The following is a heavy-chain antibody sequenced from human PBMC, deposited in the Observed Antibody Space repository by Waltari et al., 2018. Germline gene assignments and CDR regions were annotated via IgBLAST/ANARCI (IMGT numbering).Heavy chain of an antibody. CDR3: ATDHPDRYSGYEGY. J-gene: IGHJ4*02. CDR2: VDPEDGET. CDR1: GYTFTDYY. V-gene: IGHV1-69-2*01. Sequence: EVQLVQSGAEVKKHGATVTISCKASGYTFTDYYMHWLQQAPAKGLEWMGRVDPEDGETIYAEKFQGRVTITADTSTDTAYMELSSLRSEDTAVYYCATDHPDRYSGYEGYWGQGTLVTVSS. D-gene: IGHD5-12*01.